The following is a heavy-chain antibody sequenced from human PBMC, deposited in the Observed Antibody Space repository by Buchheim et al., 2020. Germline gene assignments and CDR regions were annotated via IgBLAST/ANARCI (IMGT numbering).Heavy chain of an antibody. Sequence: QVQLQQWGAGLLKPSETLSLICAVYGASFSDYSWSWIRQPPGKGPEWIAEITHRGSTNFNPSVRNRVTISIDTSKNHFSLKMTSVTAADTTVYYWATGIKKSYESGMGPFESWGQGTL. J-gene: IGHJ4*02. CDR3: ATGIKKSYESGMGPFES. V-gene: IGHV4-34*02. CDR1: GASFSDYS. D-gene: IGHD3-16*01. CDR2: ITHRGST.